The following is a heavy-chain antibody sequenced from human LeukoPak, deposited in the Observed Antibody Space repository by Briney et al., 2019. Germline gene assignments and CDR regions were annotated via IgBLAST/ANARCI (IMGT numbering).Heavy chain of an antibody. CDR2: IGISNGNT. CDR3: ARDYKYAFDN. CDR1: GFTFSDYS. V-gene: IGHV3-48*01. D-gene: IGHD5-24*01. J-gene: IGHJ4*02. Sequence: GGSLRLSCAASGFTFSDYSMNWVRQAPRKGLEWISYIGISNGNTKYADSVKGRFTISGDKAKNSLYLQMNSLRVEDTAVYYCARDYKYAFDNWGQGTLVTVSS.